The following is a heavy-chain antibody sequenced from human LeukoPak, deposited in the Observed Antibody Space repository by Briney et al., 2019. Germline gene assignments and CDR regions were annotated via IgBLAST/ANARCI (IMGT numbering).Heavy chain of an antibody. D-gene: IGHD6-19*01. V-gene: IGHV1-2*02. J-gene: IGHJ3*02. CDR1: GYTFTGYY. CDR2: INPNSGGT. Sequence: ASVKVSCKASGYTFTGYYIHWVRQAPGQGLEWMGWINPNSGGTNYAQKFQGRVTMTRDTSINTAYMELTRLRSDDTAVFYCARERPGIALAGDDSAFDIWGQGTMVTVSS. CDR3: ARERPGIALAGDDSAFDI.